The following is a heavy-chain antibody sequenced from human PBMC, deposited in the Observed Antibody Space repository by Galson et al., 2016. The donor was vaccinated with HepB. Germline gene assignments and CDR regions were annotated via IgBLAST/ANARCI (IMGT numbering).Heavy chain of an antibody. CDR3: TRDNSYYFDY. CDR1: EFTFGDHA. CDR2: IRSKAYGGTP. J-gene: IGHJ4*02. Sequence: SLRLSCAASEFTFGDHAMTWVRQAPGKGLEWVGFIRSKAYGGTPEYAASVEDRFTISRDDSKSIAYLQMNSLKAEDTAVYYCTRDNSYYFDYWGQGTPVTVSS. V-gene: IGHV3-49*04.